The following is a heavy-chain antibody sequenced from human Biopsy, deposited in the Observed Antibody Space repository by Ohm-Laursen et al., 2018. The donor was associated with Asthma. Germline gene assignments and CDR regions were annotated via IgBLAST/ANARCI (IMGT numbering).Heavy chain of an antibody. V-gene: IGHV4-39*01. CDR3: ARHWDWGSFFDY. D-gene: IGHD7-27*01. Sequence: SDTLSLTCCLSSGSGGYMRSGNYYWGWIRQPPGKGLEWIGSIYYSGTTYYNPSLESRVTVSADTSKNQFSLKLTSVTAADTAVYYCARHWDWGSFFDYWGQGTPVTVSS. CDR2: IYYSGTT. J-gene: IGHJ4*02. CDR1: GGYMRSGNYY.